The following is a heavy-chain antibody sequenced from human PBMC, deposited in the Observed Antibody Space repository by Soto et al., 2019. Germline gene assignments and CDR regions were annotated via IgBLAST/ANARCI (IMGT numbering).Heavy chain of an antibody. D-gene: IGHD3-3*01. Sequence: PGGSLRLSCAASGFTFSYYYMSWIRQAPGKGLEWVSYISSSSSYTNYADSVKGRFTISRGNAKNSLYLQMNSLRAEDTAVYYCXRPARRSGYKISYYFDYWGQGTLVTVSS. CDR3: XRPARRSGYKISYYFDY. J-gene: IGHJ4*02. CDR2: ISSSSSYT. V-gene: IGHV3-11*06. CDR1: GFTFSYYY.